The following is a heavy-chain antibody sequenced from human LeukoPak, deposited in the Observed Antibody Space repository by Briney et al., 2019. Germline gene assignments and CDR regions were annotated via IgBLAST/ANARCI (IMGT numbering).Heavy chain of an antibody. CDR3: AKDSITIFGVVPRGFDY. Sequence: GGSLRLSCAASGFTFSSYAMSWVRQAPGKGLEWVSAISGSGGSTYYADSVKGRFTISRDNSKNTLYLQMNSLRAEDTAVYYCAKDSITIFGVVPRGFDYWGQGTLVTVSS. CDR1: GFTFSSYA. CDR2: ISGSGGST. V-gene: IGHV3-23*01. J-gene: IGHJ4*02. D-gene: IGHD3-3*01.